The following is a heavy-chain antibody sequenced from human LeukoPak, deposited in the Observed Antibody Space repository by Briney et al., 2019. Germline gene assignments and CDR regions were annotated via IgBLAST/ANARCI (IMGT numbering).Heavy chain of an antibody. CDR3: ARDLTGLNRVTMIVSAY. Sequence: SETLSLTCTVSGGSISSSSYYWGWIRQPPGKGLEWIGSIYYSGSTYYNPSLRSRVTISVDTSKNQFSLNLSSVTAADTAVYYCARDLTGLNRVTMIVSAYWGQGIPVAVSS. CDR1: GGSISSSSYY. V-gene: IGHV4-39*07. J-gene: IGHJ4*02. CDR2: IYYSGST. D-gene: IGHD3-22*01.